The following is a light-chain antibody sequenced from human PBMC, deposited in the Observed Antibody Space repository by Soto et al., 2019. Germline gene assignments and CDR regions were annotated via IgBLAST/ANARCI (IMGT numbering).Light chain of an antibody. CDR1: QNVSNNY. CDR2: GAS. V-gene: IGKV3-20*01. Sequence: EIVLTQSPGTLALSPGERATLSCRASQNVSNNYLAWYQQKPGQAPRLLLYGASTRATGIPDRFSGSGSGTDFTLTISRLEPEDFAVYFCLQYGGSPRTFGQGTKVDIK. J-gene: IGKJ1*01. CDR3: LQYGGSPRT.